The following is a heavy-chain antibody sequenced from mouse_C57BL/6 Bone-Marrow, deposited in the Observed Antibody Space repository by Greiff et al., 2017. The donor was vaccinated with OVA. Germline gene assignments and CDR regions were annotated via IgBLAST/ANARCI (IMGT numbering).Heavy chain of an antibody. CDR3: ARYDGSSCYWYFDV. J-gene: IGHJ1*01. CDR1: GYSFTSGYY. Sequence: EVHLVESGPGLVKPSQSLSLTCSATGYSFTSGYYWNWIRQFPGNKLEWMGYISYDGSNNYNPSLKNRIPITRDTSKNQFFLKLNSVTTEDTATYYCARYDGSSCYWYFDVWGAGTTVTVSS. V-gene: IGHV3-6*01. D-gene: IGHD1-1*01. CDR2: ISYDGSN.